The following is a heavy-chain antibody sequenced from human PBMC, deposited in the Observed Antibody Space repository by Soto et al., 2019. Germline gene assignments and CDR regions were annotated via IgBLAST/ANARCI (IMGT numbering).Heavy chain of an antibody. CDR3: ATTGGKFVRYFGSGAFDI. J-gene: IGHJ3*02. V-gene: IGHV3-73*01. CDR1: GFTFSGSS. Sequence: GGSLRLSCTASGFTFSGSSMHRVRQASGKGLEWIGHIRSKANSYATAYAAWVKGRFTISRDDSKNTPYLQMNSLRAEDTAVYYCATTGGKFVRYFGSGAFDIWGQGTMVT. CDR2: IRSKANSYAT. D-gene: IGHD3-9*01.